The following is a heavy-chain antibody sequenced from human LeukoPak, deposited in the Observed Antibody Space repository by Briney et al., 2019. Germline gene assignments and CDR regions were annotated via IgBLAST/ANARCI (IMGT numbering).Heavy chain of an antibody. J-gene: IGHJ4*02. CDR2: ISGSGGST. CDR1: GFTFSSYA. D-gene: IGHD2-15*01. V-gene: IGHV3-23*01. CDR3: AKGASRYCSGGSCYSLF. Sequence: PGASLRLSCAASGFTFSSYAMSWVRQAPGKGLEWVSAISGSGGSTYYADSVKGRFTISRDNSKNTLYLQMNSLRAEDTAVYYCAKGASRYCSGGSCYSLFWGQGTLVTVSS.